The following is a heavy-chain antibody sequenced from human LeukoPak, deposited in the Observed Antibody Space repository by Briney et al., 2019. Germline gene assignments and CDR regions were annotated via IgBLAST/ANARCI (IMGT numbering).Heavy chain of an antibody. J-gene: IGHJ4*02. V-gene: IGHV3-33*01. CDR2: IWYDGSNK. D-gene: IGHD6-13*01. CDR1: GFTFSSYG. CDR3: AREQQLVLGATYYFDY. Sequence: GGSLRLSCAASGFTFSSYGMHWVRQAPGKGLEWVAVIWYDGSNKHYADSVKGRFTISRDNSKNTLYLQMNSLRAEDTAVYYCAREQQLVLGATYYFDYWGQGTLVTVSS.